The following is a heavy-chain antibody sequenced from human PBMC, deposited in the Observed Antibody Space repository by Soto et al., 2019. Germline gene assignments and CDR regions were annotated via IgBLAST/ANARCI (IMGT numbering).Heavy chain of an antibody. CDR3: ARVGVMGTAI. CDR1: GYTCTRYD. D-gene: IGHD3-16*01. Sequence: QVQLVQAVAEVKKTGASVQVSCKASGYTCTRYDINWVRQATGRGLEWMGWMNPNSGNTGYAQKSQGRLTMTRNTSTRPASLELSSLRSEDPAVYYCARVGVMGTAIWGQGNTVTVSS. J-gene: IGHJ6*02. CDR2: MNPNSGNT. V-gene: IGHV1-8*01.